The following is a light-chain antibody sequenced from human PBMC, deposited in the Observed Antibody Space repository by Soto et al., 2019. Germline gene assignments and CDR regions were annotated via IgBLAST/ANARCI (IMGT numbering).Light chain of an antibody. Sequence: DIVMTQSPDSLAVSLGERATINCKSSQNLLYNSNNKHYLAWYQQKPGQPPKLLIYWASSRESGVPDRSSGSGSATDFTLTINNLQAEDVAIYYCQQYYSPPRYTFGQGTKLEIK. V-gene: IGKV4-1*01. CDR3: QQYYSPPRYT. J-gene: IGKJ2*01. CDR1: QNLLYNSNNKHY. CDR2: WAS.